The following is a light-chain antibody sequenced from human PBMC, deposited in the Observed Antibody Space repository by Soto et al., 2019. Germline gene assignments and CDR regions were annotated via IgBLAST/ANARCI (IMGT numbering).Light chain of an antibody. CDR1: SSNIGAGYD. V-gene: IGLV1-40*01. Sequence: QSVLTQPPSVSGAPGQRVTISCTGSSSNIGAGYDVHWYQQLPGTAPILLIYGNSNRPSGVPDRFSGSKSGTSASLAITGLQAEDEADYYCQSSDSSLNVFGTGTKLTVL. J-gene: IGLJ1*01. CDR3: QSSDSSLNV. CDR2: GNS.